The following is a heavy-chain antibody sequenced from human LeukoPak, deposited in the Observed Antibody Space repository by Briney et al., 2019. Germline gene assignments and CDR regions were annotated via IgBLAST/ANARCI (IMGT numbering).Heavy chain of an antibody. CDR1: GFTFSTYW. CDR3: AKVDGYNSGWYDS. V-gene: IGHV3-7*03. D-gene: IGHD6-19*01. Sequence: GGSLRLSCAASGFTFSTYWMSWVRQAPGKGLEWVANIRQDGSEKYYVDSVKGRFTISRDNAKNSLYLQMDILKPEDTAFYYCAKVDGYNSGWYDSWGQGTLVTVSS. CDR2: IRQDGSEK. J-gene: IGHJ5*01.